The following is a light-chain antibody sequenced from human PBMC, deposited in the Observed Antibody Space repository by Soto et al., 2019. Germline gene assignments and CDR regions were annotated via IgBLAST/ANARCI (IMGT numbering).Light chain of an antibody. Sequence: QSVLTQPPSASGTPGQKVTISCSGSSSNIGSNTVNWYQQLPGTAPKVLIYSNNQRPSGVPDRFSGSKSGTSASLAISGFQSEDEADFYCAAWVDSLNGPVFGGGTKLTVL. CDR1: SSNIGSNT. CDR3: AAWVDSLNGPV. CDR2: SNN. J-gene: IGLJ2*01. V-gene: IGLV1-44*01.